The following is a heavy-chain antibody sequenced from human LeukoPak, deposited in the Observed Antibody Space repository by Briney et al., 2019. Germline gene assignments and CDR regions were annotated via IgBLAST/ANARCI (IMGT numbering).Heavy chain of an antibody. D-gene: IGHD4-23*01. CDR1: GGSISTYY. Sequence: SETLSLTCTVSGGSISTYYWSWIRQPPGKGLEWIAYVYYSGSTNYNPSLKSRGTISVDTSKNQFSLKLSSVTAADTAVYYCARGSITVVPAVDIWGQGTMVAVSS. CDR3: ARGSITVVPAVDI. V-gene: IGHV4-59*12. J-gene: IGHJ3*02. CDR2: VYYSGST.